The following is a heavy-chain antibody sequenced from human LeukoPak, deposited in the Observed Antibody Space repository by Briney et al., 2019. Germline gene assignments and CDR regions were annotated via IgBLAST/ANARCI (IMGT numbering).Heavy chain of an antibody. CDR1: GGSISSGCCY. V-gene: IGHV4-39*07. D-gene: IGHD3-22*01. J-gene: IGHJ4*02. CDR3: ARARIKEWLLLRRGLVFDY. Sequence: PSETLSLTCTVSGGSISSGCCYWGWLRQPPGKGLEWIGSFYSSGSTFYNPSLESRVTISVDTSKNQFSLKLSSVTAADTAVYYCARARIKEWLLLRRGLVFDYWGQGTLVTVSS. CDR2: FYSSGST.